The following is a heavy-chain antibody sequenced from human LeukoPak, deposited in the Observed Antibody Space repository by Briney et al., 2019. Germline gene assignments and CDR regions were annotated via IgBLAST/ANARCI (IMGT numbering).Heavy chain of an antibody. CDR3: ARLTDSRSWYSFDS. Sequence: GESLQISCKGSGYRFTSCWIGWVRQMPGKGLEGMGIIYPGDSDCRYSPSFQGQVTISADKSISTAYLQWSSLKASDTAMYYCARLTDSRSWYSFDSWGLGPLVTVSS. J-gene: IGHJ4*02. V-gene: IGHV5-51*01. CDR2: IYPGDSDC. D-gene: IGHD6-13*01. CDR1: GYRFTSCW.